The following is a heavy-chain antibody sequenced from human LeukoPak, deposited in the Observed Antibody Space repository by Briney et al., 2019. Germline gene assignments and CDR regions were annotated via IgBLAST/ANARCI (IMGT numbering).Heavy chain of an antibody. Sequence: SETLSLTCTASGASISTYYWSWFRQPPGEGLEWIAYIAPSGGAVYNPSLNSRLIVSVDTSKNQFSLKLNSVTAADTAVYYCARHVATTVTRGYSCHPMDVWGKGTTVSVSS. CDR2: IAPSGGA. V-gene: IGHV4-4*09. D-gene: IGHD4-17*01. J-gene: IGHJ6*03. CDR1: GASISTYY. CDR3: ARHVATTVTRGYSCHPMDV.